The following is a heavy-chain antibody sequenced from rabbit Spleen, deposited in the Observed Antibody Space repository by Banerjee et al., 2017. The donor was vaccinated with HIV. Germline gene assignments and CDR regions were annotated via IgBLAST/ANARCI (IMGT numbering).Heavy chain of an antibody. V-gene: IGHV1S40*01. CDR1: GVSLNDKDV. D-gene: IGHD1-1*01. CDR2: INIVTGKS. Sequence: QSLEESGGDLVKPGASLTLACTASGVSLNDKDVMCWVRQAPGKGLVWIACINIVTGKSVYASWAKGRFTMSRTSSTTVTLQMTSLTAADTATYFCARDLVAIIGWNFNLWGQGTLVTVS. J-gene: IGHJ4*01. CDR3: ARDLVAIIGWNFNL.